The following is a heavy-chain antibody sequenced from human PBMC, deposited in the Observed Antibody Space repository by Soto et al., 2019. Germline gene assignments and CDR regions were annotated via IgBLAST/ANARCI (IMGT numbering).Heavy chain of an antibody. V-gene: IGHV3-23*01. D-gene: IGHD2-15*01. Sequence: EVQLLESGGGLVQPGGSLRLSCTASGFTFSNYAMTWVRQAPGKGLEWVSVISGGGFSTYYADSVKGRFTISRDNSKNTLYLQMKSLRVEDTAVYYCAKLTADIVVVVAAPFDYWGQGTLVTVSS. CDR2: ISGGGFST. J-gene: IGHJ4*02. CDR3: AKLTADIVVVVAAPFDY. CDR1: GFTFSNYA.